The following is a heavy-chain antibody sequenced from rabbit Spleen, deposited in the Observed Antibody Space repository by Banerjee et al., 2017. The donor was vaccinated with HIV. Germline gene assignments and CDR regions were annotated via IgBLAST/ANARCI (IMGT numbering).Heavy chain of an antibody. Sequence: ELVESGGGLVQPGESLKLSCKASGIDFSSYDISWVRQAPGKGPEWIAYIYPGFGITNYANSVKGRFTISSDNAQNTVFLQMTSLTASDTATYFCARDLYSSGWGALSYGMDLWGQGTLVTVS. CDR1: GIDFSSYD. CDR2: IYPGFGIT. V-gene: IGHV1S47*01. CDR3: ARDLYSSGWGALSYGMDL. D-gene: IGHD4-1*01. J-gene: IGHJ6*01.